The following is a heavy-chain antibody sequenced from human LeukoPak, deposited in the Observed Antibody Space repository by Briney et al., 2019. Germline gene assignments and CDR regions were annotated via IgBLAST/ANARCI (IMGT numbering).Heavy chain of an antibody. D-gene: IGHD1-26*01. Sequence: PGGSLRLSCAASGFTFSSYGMHWVRQAPGKGLEWVAVISYDGSNKCYADSVKGRFTISRDNSKNTLYLQMNSLRAEDTAVYYCAKGPTNGGSFDYWGQGTLVTVSS. V-gene: IGHV3-30*18. J-gene: IGHJ4*02. CDR2: ISYDGSNK. CDR1: GFTFSSYG. CDR3: AKGPTNGGSFDY.